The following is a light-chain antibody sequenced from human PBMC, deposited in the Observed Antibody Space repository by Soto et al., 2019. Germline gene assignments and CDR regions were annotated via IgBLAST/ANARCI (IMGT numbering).Light chain of an antibody. V-gene: IGKV3-20*01. Sequence: SVLTQSPGTLSLSPGERASLSCRASQSFGGSYLAWYQQKPGQAPRLLNYGASTRATGIPDRFSGSGSGTNFTLTVSRLEPEDFAVYYCQQYGRSRTFGQGTKVDIK. CDR1: QSFGGSY. CDR3: QQYGRSRT. J-gene: IGKJ1*01. CDR2: GAS.